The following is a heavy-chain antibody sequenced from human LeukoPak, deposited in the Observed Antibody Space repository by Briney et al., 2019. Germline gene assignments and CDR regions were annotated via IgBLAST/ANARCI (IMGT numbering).Heavy chain of an antibody. D-gene: IGHD2-15*01. CDR1: GYSINSDYY. V-gene: IGHV4-38-2*02. Sequence: KPSETLPLTCTVSGYSINSDYYWGWIRQPPGKGLEWIGSIYHTGITFYNPSLKSRVTMSVDTSKNQFSLKLISVTAADTAVYWCARVVAATSIDYWGQGTLVTVSS. J-gene: IGHJ4*02. CDR2: IYHTGIT. CDR3: ARVVAATSIDY.